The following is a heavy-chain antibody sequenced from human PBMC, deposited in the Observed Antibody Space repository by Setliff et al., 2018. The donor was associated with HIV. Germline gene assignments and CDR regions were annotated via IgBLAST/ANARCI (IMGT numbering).Heavy chain of an antibody. CDR2: LNNDGSST. V-gene: IGHV3-74*01. CDR3: ARDHGYYYYYMDV. CDR1: GFTFSSYW. Sequence: PGGSLRLSCAASGFTFSSYWVHWVRQAPGKGLVWVSRLNNDGSSTSYADSVKGRFTISRDNAKNTLYLQMNSLRAEDTAVYYCARDHGYYYYYMDVWGKGTTVTVSS. J-gene: IGHJ6*03.